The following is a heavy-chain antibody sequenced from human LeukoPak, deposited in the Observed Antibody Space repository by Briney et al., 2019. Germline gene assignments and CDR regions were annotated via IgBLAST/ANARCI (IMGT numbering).Heavy chain of an antibody. CDR3: ARGVPDLYDFWSGYRYYMDV. V-gene: IGHV1-18*04. J-gene: IGHJ6*03. D-gene: IGHD3-3*01. CDR1: GYTFTGYY. Sequence: ASVKVSCKASGYTFTGYYMHWVRQAPGQGLEWMGWISAYNGDTNYAQKLQGRVTMTTDTSTSTAYMELRSLRSDDTAVYYCARGVPDLYDFWSGYRYYMDVWGKGTTVTVSS. CDR2: ISAYNGDT.